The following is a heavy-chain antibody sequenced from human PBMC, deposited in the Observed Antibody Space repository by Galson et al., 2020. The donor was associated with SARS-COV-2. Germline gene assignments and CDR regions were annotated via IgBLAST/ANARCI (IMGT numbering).Heavy chain of an antibody. CDR2: INPSGGST. V-gene: IGHV1-46*01. CDR1: GYTFTSYY. Sequence: ASVKVSCKASGYTFTSYYMHWVRQAPGQGLEWMGIINPSGGSTSYAQKFQGRVTMTRDTSTSTVYMELSSLRSEDTAVYYCARDAQYYDFWSGYYFSASPNRSHYYYYMDVWGKGTTVTVSS. J-gene: IGHJ6*03. D-gene: IGHD3-3*01. CDR3: ARDAQYYDFWSGYYFSASPNRSHYYYYMDV.